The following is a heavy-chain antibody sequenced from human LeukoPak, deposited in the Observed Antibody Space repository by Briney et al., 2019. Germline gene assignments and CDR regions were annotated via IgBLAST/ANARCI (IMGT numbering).Heavy chain of an antibody. J-gene: IGHJ1*01. CDR3: ATLLRFLEWLFPNAEYFQH. Sequence: ASVKVSCKVSGYTLTELSMHWVRQAPGKGLEWMGGFDPEDGETIYAQKFQGRVTMTEDTSTDTAYMELSSLRSEDTAVYYCATLLRFLEWLFPNAEYFQHWGQGTLVTVSS. V-gene: IGHV1-24*01. D-gene: IGHD3-3*01. CDR1: GYTLTELS. CDR2: FDPEDGET.